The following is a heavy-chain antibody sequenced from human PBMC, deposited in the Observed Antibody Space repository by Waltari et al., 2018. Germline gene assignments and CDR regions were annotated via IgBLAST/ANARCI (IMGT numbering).Heavy chain of an antibody. CDR1: GYSISSGYY. D-gene: IGHD3-22*01. J-gene: IGHJ6*02. CDR3: ARDLQRYYDSSGYLYYYYGMDV. V-gene: IGHV3-11*04. CDR2: ISSSSSTI. Sequence: QVQLQESGPGLVKPSETLSLTCAVSGYSISSGYYWGWIRQPPGKGLEWVSYISSSSSTIYYADSVKGRFTISRDNAKNSLYLQMNSLRAEDTAVYYCARDLQRYYDSSGYLYYYYGMDVWGQGTTVTVSS.